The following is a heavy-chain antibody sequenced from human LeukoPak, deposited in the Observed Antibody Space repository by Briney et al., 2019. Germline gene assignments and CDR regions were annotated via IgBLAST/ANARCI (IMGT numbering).Heavy chain of an antibody. CDR3: SKDLRGDIVVAVVAA. CDR2: ISGSGDST. J-gene: IGHJ5*02. Sequence: GGSLRLSCAASGFTFSSYAMSWVRQPPGKGLEWVSAISGSGDSTYYADSVKGRFTISRDNSKNTLYLQMNSLRAEDTAVYYCSKDLRGDIVVAVVAALGQGTLVTVSS. V-gene: IGHV3-23*01. CDR1: GFTFSSYA. D-gene: IGHD2-15*01.